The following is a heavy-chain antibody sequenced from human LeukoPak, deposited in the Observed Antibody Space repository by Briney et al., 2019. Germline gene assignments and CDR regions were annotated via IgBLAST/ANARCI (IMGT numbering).Heavy chain of an antibody. CDR3: ARDGIQLWPYFDY. D-gene: IGHD5-18*01. CDR2: IYTSGST. J-gene: IGHJ4*02. V-gene: IGHV4-61*02. Sequence: PSETLSLTCAVSGGSISSGSYYWSWIRQPAGKGLEWIGRIYTSGSTNYNPSLKSRVTISVDTSKNQFSLKLSSVTAADTAVYYCARDGIQLWPYFDYWGQGTLVTVSS. CDR1: GGSISSGSYY.